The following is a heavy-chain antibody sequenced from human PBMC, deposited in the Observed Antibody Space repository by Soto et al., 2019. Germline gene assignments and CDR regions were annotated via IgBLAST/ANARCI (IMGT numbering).Heavy chain of an antibody. CDR3: ARMTTVTTSDY. CDR1: GGSFSGYY. J-gene: IGHJ4*02. V-gene: IGHV4-34*01. D-gene: IGHD4-17*01. Sequence: SETLSLTCAVYGGSFSGYYWSWIRQPPGKGLEWIGEINHSGSTNHNPSLKSRVTISVDTSKDQFSLKLSSVTAADTAVYYCARMTTVTTSDYWGQGTLVTVSS. CDR2: INHSGST.